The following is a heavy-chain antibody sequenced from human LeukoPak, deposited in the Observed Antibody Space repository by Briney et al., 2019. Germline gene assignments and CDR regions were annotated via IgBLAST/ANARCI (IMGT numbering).Heavy chain of an antibody. CDR1: GFTFSSYW. V-gene: IGHV3-7*01. D-gene: IGHD1-26*01. Sequence: GSLRLSCAASGFTFSSYWMSWVRQAPGKGLEWVANIKQDGSEKYYVDSVKGRFTISRDNANNSLYLQMNSLRAEDTAVYYCARAGGTYYGIAFDIWGQGTMVTVSS. CDR2: IKQDGSEK. CDR3: ARAGGTYYGIAFDI. J-gene: IGHJ3*02.